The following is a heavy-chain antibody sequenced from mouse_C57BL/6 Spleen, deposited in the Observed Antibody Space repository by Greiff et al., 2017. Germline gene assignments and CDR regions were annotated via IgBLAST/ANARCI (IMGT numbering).Heavy chain of an antibody. CDR1: GYAFSSYW. CDR3: ARSPNYVYWYFDV. V-gene: IGHV1-80*01. D-gene: IGHD2-1*01. CDR2: IYPGDGDT. Sequence: VQLVESGAELVKPGASVKISCKASGYAFSSYWMNWVKQRPGKGLEWIGQIYPGDGDTKYNVKFKGKATLTADKSSSTAYMRLNSLTSEDSAVYFCARSPNYVYWYFDVWDTGTTVTVSS. J-gene: IGHJ1*03.